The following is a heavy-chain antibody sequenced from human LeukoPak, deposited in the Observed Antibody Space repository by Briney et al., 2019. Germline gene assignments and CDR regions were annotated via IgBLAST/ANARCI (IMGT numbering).Heavy chain of an antibody. CDR3: ARGSSSEWFDP. D-gene: IGHD6-6*01. V-gene: IGHV4-4*07. J-gene: IGHJ5*02. Sequence: SETLSLTCTVSGGSITTYYWSWIRQPAGKGLEWIGRIYSSGSTNHNPSLKSRVSISVDTSKNQFSLNLSSVTAADTAVYYCARGSSSEWFDPWGQGTLVTVSS. CDR1: GGSITTYY. CDR2: IYSSGST.